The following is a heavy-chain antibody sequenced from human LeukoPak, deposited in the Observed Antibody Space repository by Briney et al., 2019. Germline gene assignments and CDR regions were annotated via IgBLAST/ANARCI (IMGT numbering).Heavy chain of an antibody. J-gene: IGHJ4*02. CDR2: INSAGIST. D-gene: IGHD3-9*01. V-gene: IGHV3-74*01. CDR3: ARGFEIFDY. CDR1: GFTFSSYW. Sequence: GGSLRLSCTASGFTFSSYWMHWVRQVPGKGLVWVSRINSAGISTNYADSVKGRFTISRDNAKNTLYLQTNSLRDDDTAVYYCARGFEIFDYWGQGTLVTVSS.